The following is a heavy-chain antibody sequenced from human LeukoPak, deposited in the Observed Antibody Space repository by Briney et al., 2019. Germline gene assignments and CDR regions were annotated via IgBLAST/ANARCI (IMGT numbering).Heavy chain of an antibody. Sequence: SQTLSPTCTVSGGSISSGDNYWSWIRQHPGKGLEWIGNIYYSGRTYYNPSLKSRVMISVDTSKNPFSLRLSSVTAADTAVYYCARDSTSYDSSGPLYWGQGTLVTVSS. D-gene: IGHD3-22*01. CDR3: ARDSTSYDSSGPLY. CDR1: GGSISSGDNY. V-gene: IGHV4-31*03. CDR2: IYYSGRT. J-gene: IGHJ4*02.